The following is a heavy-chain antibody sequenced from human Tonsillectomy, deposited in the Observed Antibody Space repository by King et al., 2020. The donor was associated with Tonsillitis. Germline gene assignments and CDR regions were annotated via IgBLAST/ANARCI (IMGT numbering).Heavy chain of an antibody. CDR3: AREGRATRFHSFDL. Sequence: VQLVESGGGVVQSGRSLRLSCAASAFTFSTFPMHWVRQAPGQGLAWVALVSYDGTTNFYADSVTGRFTISRDNSKNTLYLHMNRLRAEDTAVYYCAREGRATRFHSFDLWGHGTTVTVSS. J-gene: IGHJ3*01. D-gene: IGHD4-11*01. V-gene: IGHV3-30-3*01. CDR1: AFTFSTFP. CDR2: VSYDGTTN.